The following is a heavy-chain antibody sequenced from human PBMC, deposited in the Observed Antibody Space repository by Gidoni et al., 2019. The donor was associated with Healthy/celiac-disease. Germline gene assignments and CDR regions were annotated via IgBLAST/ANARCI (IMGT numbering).Heavy chain of an antibody. CDR3: ARHTDGYCTNGVCRYYYYYMDV. CDR2: IDPSDSYT. V-gene: IGHV5-10-1*03. D-gene: IGHD2-8*01. CDR1: GYSFTSYC. Sequence: EVQLVQSGAEVKKHGESLRISCKGSGYSFTSYCISWLRQMPGKGLEWMGRIDPSDSYTNDSPSFQGHVTISADKSISTAYLQWSSLKASDTAMYYCARHTDGYCTNGVCRYYYYYMDVWGKGTTVTVSS. J-gene: IGHJ6*03.